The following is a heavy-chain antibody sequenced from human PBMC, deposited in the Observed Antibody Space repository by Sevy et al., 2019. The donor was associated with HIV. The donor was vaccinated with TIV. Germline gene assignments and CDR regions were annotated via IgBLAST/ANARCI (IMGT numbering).Heavy chain of an antibody. D-gene: IGHD3-22*01. CDR2: ITSSGSTL. V-gene: IGHV3-48*03. CDR1: GFTLSTYE. Sequence: GGSLRLSCAASGFTLSTYEMNWVRQAPGKGLEWVSYITSSGSTLYSADSVKGRFTISRDTAKNSLYLQMNSLRAEDTAVYYCARGPGPYDRGDWFDPWGQGTLVTVSS. J-gene: IGHJ5*02. CDR3: ARGPGPYDRGDWFDP.